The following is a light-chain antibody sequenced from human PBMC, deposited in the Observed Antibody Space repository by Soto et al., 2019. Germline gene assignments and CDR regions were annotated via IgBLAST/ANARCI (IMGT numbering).Light chain of an antibody. CDR3: QQTYSSSWT. V-gene: IGKV1-39*01. J-gene: IGKJ1*01. Sequence: DIQMTQSPSSLSASVGDSVTITFRASQSVRNYLNWYQHKPGKAPKLLIYGASRLQTGVPSRFSGSGSGTDFTLTVSSLQPEDFATYYCQQTYSSSWTFGQGTKVDIK. CDR1: QSVRNY. CDR2: GAS.